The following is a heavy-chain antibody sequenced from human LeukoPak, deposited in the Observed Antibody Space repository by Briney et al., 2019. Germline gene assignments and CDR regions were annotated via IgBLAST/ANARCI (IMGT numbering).Heavy chain of an antibody. CDR3: ASLVSPYILGAEKGMDV. V-gene: IGHV1-8*01. CDR2: MNPNSGNT. J-gene: IGHJ6*02. Sequence: GASVKVSCRASGYTFTSYDINWVRQATGQGLEWMGWMNPNSGNTGYAQKFQGRVTMTRNTSISTAYMELSSLRSEDTAVYYCASLVSPYILGAEKGMDVWGQGTTVTVSS. CDR1: GYTFTSYD. D-gene: IGHD3-16*01.